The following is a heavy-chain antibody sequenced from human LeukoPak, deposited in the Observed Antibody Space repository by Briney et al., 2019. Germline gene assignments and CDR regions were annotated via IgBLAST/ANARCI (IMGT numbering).Heavy chain of an antibody. V-gene: IGHV3-66*01. CDR1: GFTVSSNY. J-gene: IGHJ4*02. CDR2: IYSGGST. D-gene: IGHD3-22*01. Sequence: GGSLRLSCAASGFTVSSNYMSWVRQAPGKGLEWVSVIYSGGSTYYADSVKGRFTISRDNSKNTLYLQMNSLRAEDTAVYYCARAPAFTYYYDSSGYCFDYWGQGTLVTVSS. CDR3: ARAPAFTYYYDSSGYCFDY.